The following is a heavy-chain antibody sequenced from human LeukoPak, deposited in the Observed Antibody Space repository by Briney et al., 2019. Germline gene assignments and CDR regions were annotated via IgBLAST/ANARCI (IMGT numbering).Heavy chain of an antibody. J-gene: IGHJ3*02. CDR2: IYQSGNT. CDR1: VDSISISNW. D-gene: IGHD3-16*01. CDR3: ARGGDMAFDI. Sequence: PSGTLSLTCAVSVDSISISNWWSWVRQRPGKGLEWIREIYQSGNTNYNPSLKSRVTISVDKSKNQFSLKLSSVTAADAAVYYCARGGDMAFDIWGQGTMVTVSS. V-gene: IGHV4-4*02.